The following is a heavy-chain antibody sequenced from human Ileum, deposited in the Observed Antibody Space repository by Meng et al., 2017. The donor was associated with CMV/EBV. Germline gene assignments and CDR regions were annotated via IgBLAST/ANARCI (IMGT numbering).Heavy chain of an antibody. D-gene: IGHD2-8*01. V-gene: IGHV1-2*02. CDR1: GYSFTVYY. CDR3: TRDGTTTNERGYTY. CDR2: INTNTGVT. Sequence: VQLVQSGAGVKKPGASMKGYGKPSGYSFTVYYIHWVRQAPGKGPEWMGWINTNTGVTKYEHKFQGRVTLTRDTSISTTYMEFNGLTSDDTAVYYCTRDGTTTNERGYTYWGQGTLVTVSS. J-gene: IGHJ4*02.